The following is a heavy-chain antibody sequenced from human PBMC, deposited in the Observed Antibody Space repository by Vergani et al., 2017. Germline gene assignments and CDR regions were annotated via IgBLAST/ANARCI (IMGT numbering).Heavy chain of an antibody. CDR2: IIPIFGTA. J-gene: IGHJ6*02. V-gene: IGHV1-69*01. D-gene: IGHD3-10*01. CDR1: GGTFSSYA. Sequence: QVQLVQSGAEVKKPGSSVKVSCKASGGTFSSYAISWVRQAPGQGLEWMGGIIPIFGTANYAQKLQGRVTITADESTSTAYMELSSLRSEDTAGSYCARSPIYYGSGSYYNQYYYYGMDVWGQGTTVTVSS. CDR3: ARSPIYYGSGSYYNQYYYYGMDV.